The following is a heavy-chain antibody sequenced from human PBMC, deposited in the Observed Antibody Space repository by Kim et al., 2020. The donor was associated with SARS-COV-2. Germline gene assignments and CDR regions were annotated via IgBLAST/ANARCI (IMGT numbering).Heavy chain of an antibody. CDR2: INHSGST. CDR3: ARVGYYYVFRAGSYMDV. V-gene: IGHV4-34*01. J-gene: IGHJ6*03. D-gene: IGHD3-10*02. CDR1: GGSFSGYY. Sequence: SETLSLTCAVYGGSFSGYYWSWIRQPPGKGLEWIGEINHSGSTNYNPSLKSRVTISVDTSKNQFSLKLSSVTAADTAVYYCARVGYYYVFRAGSYMDVWGKGTTVTVSS.